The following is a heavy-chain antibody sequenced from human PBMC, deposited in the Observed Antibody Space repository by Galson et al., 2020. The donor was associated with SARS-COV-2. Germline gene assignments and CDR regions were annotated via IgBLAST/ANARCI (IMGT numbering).Heavy chain of an antibody. V-gene: IGHV3-30-3*01. CDR2: ISYDGSNK. CDR3: ARARDGGYSYAYDD. Sequence: GGSLRLSCAASGFTFSSYAMHWVRQAPGKGLEWVAVISYDGSNKYYADSVKGRFTISRDNSKNTLYLQMNSLRAEDTAVYYCARARDGGYSYAYDDWGQGTLVTVSS. D-gene: IGHD5-18*01. J-gene: IGHJ4*02. CDR1: GFTFSSYA.